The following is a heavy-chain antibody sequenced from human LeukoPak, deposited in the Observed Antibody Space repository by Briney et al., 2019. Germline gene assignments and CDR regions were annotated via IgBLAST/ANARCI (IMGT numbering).Heavy chain of an antibody. CDR2: IKQDGSEK. CDR3: ARGLQSAIGYYYYYMDV. Sequence: GGSLRLSCAASGFTFRTFWMSWVRQAPGKGLEWVANIKQDGSEKDYVDSVKGRFTISRDNAKNSLYLQMNSLRAEDTAVYYCARGLQSAIGYYYYYMDVWGKGTTVTVSS. CDR1: GFTFRTFW. D-gene: IGHD4-11*01. V-gene: IGHV3-7*01. J-gene: IGHJ6*03.